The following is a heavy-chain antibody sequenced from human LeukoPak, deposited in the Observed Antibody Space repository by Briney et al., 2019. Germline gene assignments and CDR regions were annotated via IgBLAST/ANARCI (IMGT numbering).Heavy chain of an antibody. CDR2: IHYDGNFK. J-gene: IGHJ4*02. D-gene: IGHD2-21*02. CDR1: GFTFSSYG. CDR3: AKDVLAFCGGDCYSLGY. V-gene: IGHV3-30*02. Sequence: PGGSLRLSCATSGFTFSSYGLHWVRQAPGKGLEWVASIHYDGNFKYYADSVKGRFTISRDNSKHTLYLQMNSLRPEDTAVYYCAKDVLAFCGGDCYSLGYWGQGTLVTVSS.